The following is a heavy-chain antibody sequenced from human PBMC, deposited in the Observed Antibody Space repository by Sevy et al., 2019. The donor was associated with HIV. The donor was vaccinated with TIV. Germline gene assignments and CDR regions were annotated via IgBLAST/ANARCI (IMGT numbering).Heavy chain of an antibody. CDR2: IYYSGST. D-gene: IGHD1-26*01. V-gene: IGHV4-59*13. CDR3: ARVRDGTFGGFDY. J-gene: IGHJ4*02. CDR1: GGSISSYY. Sequence: SETLSLTCTVSGGSISSYYRSWIRQPPGKGLEWIGYIYYSGSTNYNPSLKSRVTISVDTSKNQFSLKLSSVTAADTAVYYCARVRDGTFGGFDYWGQGTLVTVSS.